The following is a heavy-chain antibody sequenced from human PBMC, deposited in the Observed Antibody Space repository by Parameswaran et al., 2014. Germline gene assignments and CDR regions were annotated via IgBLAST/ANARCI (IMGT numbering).Heavy chain of an antibody. Sequence: RWIRQPPGKGLEWIGYIYYSGSDLLQPVPQESRYISVDTSKNQFSLKLSSVTAADTAVYYCARVLSTAVYYDTAGFDYWGQGTLVTVSS. CDR3: ARVLSTAVYYDTAGFDY. V-gene: IGHV4-30-4*01. CDR2: IYYSGSD. J-gene: IGHJ4*02. D-gene: IGHD3-3*01.